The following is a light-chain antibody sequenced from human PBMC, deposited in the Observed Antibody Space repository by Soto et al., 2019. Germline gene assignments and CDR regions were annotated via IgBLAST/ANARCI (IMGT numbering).Light chain of an antibody. Sequence: DIQMTQSPSSLSASVGDSVTITCRASRDIGNYLAWFQQKPGKAPKSLIFDASTLESGVPSRFSGSRSGTDFTLTISSLQPEDFGTYYCQQHNTDPITFGQGTRLEI. CDR2: DAS. J-gene: IGKJ5*01. CDR3: QQHNTDPIT. V-gene: IGKV1-16*01. CDR1: RDIGNY.